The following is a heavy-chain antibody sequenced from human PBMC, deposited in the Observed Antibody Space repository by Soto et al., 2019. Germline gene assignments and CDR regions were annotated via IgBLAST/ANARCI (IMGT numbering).Heavy chain of an antibody. CDR1: GGSFSGYY. V-gene: IGHV4-34*01. D-gene: IGHD5-18*01. CDR2: INHSGST. Sequence: SETLSLTCAVYGGSFSGYYWSWIRQPPGKGLEWIGEINHSGSTNYNPSLKSRVTISVDTSKNQFSLKLSSVTAADTAVYYCATSEGYSYGYYYYYGMDVWGQGTTVTVSS. CDR3: ATSEGYSYGYYYYYGMDV. J-gene: IGHJ6*02.